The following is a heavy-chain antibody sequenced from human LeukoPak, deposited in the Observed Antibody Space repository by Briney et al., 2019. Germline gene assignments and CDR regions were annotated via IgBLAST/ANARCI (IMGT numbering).Heavy chain of an antibody. J-gene: IGHJ4*02. D-gene: IGHD3-22*01. V-gene: IGHV3-33*01. Sequence: GRSLRLSCAASGFTFSSYGMHWVRQAPGKGLEWVAVIWYVGSNKYYADSVKGRFTISRDNSKNTLYLQMNSLRAEDTAVYYCARDTYYHYYDSSGYYIDYWGQGTLVTVSS. CDR3: ARDTYYHYYDSSGYYIDY. CDR1: GFTFSSYG. CDR2: IWYVGSNK.